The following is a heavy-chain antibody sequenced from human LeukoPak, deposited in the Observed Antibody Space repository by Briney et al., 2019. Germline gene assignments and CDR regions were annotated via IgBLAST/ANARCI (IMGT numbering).Heavy chain of an antibody. CDR2: INPSGGST. Sequence: GASVKVSCKASGYTFTSYYMHWVRQAPGQGLEWMGMINPSGGSTSYAQKFQGRVTMTRDMSTSTVYMELSSLRSEDTAVYYCARGPIAAAGHTLFDYWGQGTLVTVSS. J-gene: IGHJ4*02. CDR3: ARGPIAAAGHTLFDY. D-gene: IGHD6-13*01. V-gene: IGHV1-46*01. CDR1: GYTFTSYY.